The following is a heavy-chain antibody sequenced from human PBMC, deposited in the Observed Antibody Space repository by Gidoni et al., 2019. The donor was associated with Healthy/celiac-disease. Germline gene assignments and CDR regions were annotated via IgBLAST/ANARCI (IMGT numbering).Heavy chain of an antibody. J-gene: IGHJ6*02. V-gene: IGHV4-38-2*02. CDR3: ARDPGPYYDFWSGYYKNYYYYGMDV. CDR1: GYSISSGYY. Sequence: QVQLQESGPGLVKPSETLSLTCAVSGYSISSGYYWGWIRQPPGKGLEWIGSIYHSGSTYYNPSLKSRVTISVDTSKNQFSLKLSSVTAADTAVYYCARDPGPYYDFWSGYYKNYYYYGMDVWGQGTTVTVSS. CDR2: IYHSGST. D-gene: IGHD3-3*01.